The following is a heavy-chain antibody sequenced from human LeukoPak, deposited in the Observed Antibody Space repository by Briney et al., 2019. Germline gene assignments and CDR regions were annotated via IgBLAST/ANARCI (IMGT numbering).Heavy chain of an antibody. V-gene: IGHV1-69*05. J-gene: IGHJ4*02. CDR1: VATVSSYA. D-gene: IGHD3-22*01. CDR2: IIPIFGTA. Sequence: SVKVSCKASVATVSSYAISWVRQAPGQGLEWMGGIIPIFGTANYAQKFQGRVTITTDESTSTAYMELSSLRSEDTAVYYCAREPVVSGYYFYFDYWGQGTLVTVSS. CDR3: AREPVVSGYYFYFDY.